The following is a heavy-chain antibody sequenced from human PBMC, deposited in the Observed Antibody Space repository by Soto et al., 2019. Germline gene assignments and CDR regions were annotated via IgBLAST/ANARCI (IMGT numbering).Heavy chain of an antibody. V-gene: IGHV3-21*06. Sequence: EVQLVESGGGLVKPGGSLRLSCAASGFTFTRYSMNWVRQAPGKGLEWVSSISSTTNYIYYGDSMKGRITISRDNAKNSMYLEMHNLRAEDTALYYCARESEDLTSNFDYWGQGTLVTVSS. CDR2: ISSTTNYI. CDR1: GFTFTRYS. J-gene: IGHJ4*02. CDR3: ARESEDLTSNFDY.